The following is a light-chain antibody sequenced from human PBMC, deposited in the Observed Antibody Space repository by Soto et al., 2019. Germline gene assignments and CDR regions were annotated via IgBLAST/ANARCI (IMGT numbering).Light chain of an antibody. CDR1: SSDVGGYNY. J-gene: IGLJ3*02. V-gene: IGLV2-14*01. CDR2: EVS. CDR3: SSYTTSNTLV. Sequence: QSALTQPASVSGSPGQSITISCTGTSSDVGGYNYVSWYQQFPGKAPKLMIYEVSNRPSGVSDHFSGSKSGNTASLTISGLQAEDEANYYCSSYTTSNTLVFGGGTKLTVL.